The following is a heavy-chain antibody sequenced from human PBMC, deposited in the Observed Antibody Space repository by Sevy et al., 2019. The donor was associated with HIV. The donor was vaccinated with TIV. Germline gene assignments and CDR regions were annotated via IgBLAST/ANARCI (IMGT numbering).Heavy chain of an antibody. CDR1: GFTFDDYA. Sequence: GGSLRLSCAASGFTFDDYAMHWVRQAPGKGLEWVSGISWNSGSIGYADSVKGRFTISRDNAKNSLYLQMNSLRAEDTAVYYCARGRYGSGTAMDVWGQGTTVTVSS. CDR2: ISWNSGSI. CDR3: ARGRYGSGTAMDV. J-gene: IGHJ6*02. V-gene: IGHV3-9*01. D-gene: IGHD3-10*01.